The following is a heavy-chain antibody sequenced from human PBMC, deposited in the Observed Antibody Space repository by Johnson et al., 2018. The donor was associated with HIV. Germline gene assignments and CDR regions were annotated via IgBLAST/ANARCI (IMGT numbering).Heavy chain of an antibody. Sequence: VQLVESGGGLVKPGGSLRLSCAASGFTFDDYGMNWVRQAPGKGLEWVSGINWNGGSTGYADSVKGRFTISRDNAKNSLYLQMNSLRAEDTALYYCARDRVGATPRTGYDAFDIWGQGTMVTVSS. CDR1: GFTFDDYG. D-gene: IGHD1-26*01. V-gene: IGHV3-20*04. CDR2: INWNGGST. J-gene: IGHJ3*02. CDR3: ARDRVGATPRTGYDAFDI.